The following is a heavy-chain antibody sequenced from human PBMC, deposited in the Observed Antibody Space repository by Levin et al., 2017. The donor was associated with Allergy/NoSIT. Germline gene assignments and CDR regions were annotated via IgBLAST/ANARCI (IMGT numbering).Heavy chain of an antibody. Sequence: SQTLSLTCTVSGDSILSNSYYWAWIRQPPGTGLEWIGTIYYSGTTYYNTSLTNRGPISFHASNNQFSLKLRSVTAADTAVYYCARHAYYYYYMDVWGKGTTVSVSS. J-gene: IGHJ6*03. CDR2: IYYSGTT. CDR3: ARHAYYYYYMDV. V-gene: IGHV4-39*01. CDR1: GDSILSNSYY.